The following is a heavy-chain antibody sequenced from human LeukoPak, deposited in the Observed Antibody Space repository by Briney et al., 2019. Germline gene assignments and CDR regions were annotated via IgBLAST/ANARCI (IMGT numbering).Heavy chain of an antibody. D-gene: IGHD6-19*01. CDR1: GYTFSSYG. J-gene: IGHJ4*02. Sequence: PGRSLRLSCAASGYTFSSYGMHWVRQAPGKGLEWVAVISYDGSNKYYADSVKGRFTISRDNSKSTLYLQMNSLRAEDTAVYYCAKDPMYSSGWFPYWGQGTLVTVSS. CDR2: ISYDGSNK. CDR3: AKDPMYSSGWFPY. V-gene: IGHV3-30*18.